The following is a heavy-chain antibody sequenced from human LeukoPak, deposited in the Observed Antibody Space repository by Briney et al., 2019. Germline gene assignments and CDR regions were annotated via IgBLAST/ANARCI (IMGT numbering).Heavy chain of an antibody. V-gene: IGHV3-74*01. J-gene: IGHJ4*02. CDR3: AKSDYFDS. Sequence: GGSLRLSCAASGFIFSSYGMSWVRQAPGKGLVWVSRIKSDGSSTTYADSVKGRFTISRDNARNTLYLQMNSLRAEDTAVYYCAKSDYFDSWGQGTLVTVSS. CDR2: IKSDGSST. CDR1: GFIFSSYG.